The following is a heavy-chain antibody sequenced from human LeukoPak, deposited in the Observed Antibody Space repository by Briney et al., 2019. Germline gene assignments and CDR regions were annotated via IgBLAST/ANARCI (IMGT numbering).Heavy chain of an antibody. J-gene: IGHJ3*02. V-gene: IGHV3-23*01. D-gene: IGHD4-17*01. CDR1: GFTFSSYA. Sequence: GGSLRLSCAASGFTFSSYAMMWLRQAPGKGLEWVSAISGGGGTTLYADSVKGRFTISRDNSKNTLYLQMSSLRAEDTAVYYCARDPKGDYIGAFEIWVQGTMVTVSS. CDR3: ARDPKGDYIGAFEI. CDR2: ISGGGGTT.